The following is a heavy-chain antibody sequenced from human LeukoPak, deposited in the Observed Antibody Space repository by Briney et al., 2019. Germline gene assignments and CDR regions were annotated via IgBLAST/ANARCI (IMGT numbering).Heavy chain of an antibody. Sequence: GGSLRLSCVASGFTFRSYAMSWVRQAPGKGLEWVSAIIGNGGSTYYADSVKGRFTISRDNSKNTLYLQMNSLRAEDTAVYYCATPDYKYDYWGQGTLVTVSS. V-gene: IGHV3-23*01. CDR2: IIGNGGST. CDR3: ATPDYKYDY. J-gene: IGHJ4*02. D-gene: IGHD4-11*01. CDR1: GFTFRSYA.